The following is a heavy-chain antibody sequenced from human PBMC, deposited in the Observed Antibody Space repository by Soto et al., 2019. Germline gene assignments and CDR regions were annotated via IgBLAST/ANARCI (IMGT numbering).Heavy chain of an antibody. Sequence: ASVKVSCKASGYTFTSYYMHRVRQAPGQGLEWMGIINPSGGSTSYAQKFQGRVTMTRDTSTSTVYMELSSLRSEDTAVYYCAGSHYQNWFDPWGQGTLVTVSS. CDR3: AGSHYQNWFDP. J-gene: IGHJ5*02. V-gene: IGHV1-46*01. CDR1: GYTFTSYY. CDR2: INPSGGST. D-gene: IGHD1-26*01.